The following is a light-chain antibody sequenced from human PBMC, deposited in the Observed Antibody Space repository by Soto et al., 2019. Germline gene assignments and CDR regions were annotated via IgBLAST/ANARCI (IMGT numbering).Light chain of an antibody. CDR2: STN. CDR1: SGSVSTRHY. CDR3: VLYMGTGISV. V-gene: IGLV8-61*01. J-gene: IGLJ2*01. Sequence: QTVVTQEPSFSVSPGGTVTLNCGLNSGSVSTRHYPSWYQQTPGQAPRALIYSTNTRSSGVPDRFSGSILGSKAALTITGAQADDESEYHCVLYMGTGISVFGGGTKVTVL.